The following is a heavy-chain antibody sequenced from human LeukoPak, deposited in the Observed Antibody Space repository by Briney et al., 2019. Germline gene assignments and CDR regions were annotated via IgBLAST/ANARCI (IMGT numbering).Heavy chain of an antibody. CDR3: SNGIYDRSY. V-gene: IGHV3-7*01. J-gene: IGHJ4*02. CDR1: GFTFTTYW. D-gene: IGHD2-8*01. CDR2: IKQDGSEA. Sequence: PGGSLRLSCAASGFTFTTYWMAWVRQAPGKGLEWMANIKQDGSEAVYADSVRGRFTISRDNAKNSLYLQMNSLRVEDTAVYYCSNGIYDRSYWGQGTLVTVSS.